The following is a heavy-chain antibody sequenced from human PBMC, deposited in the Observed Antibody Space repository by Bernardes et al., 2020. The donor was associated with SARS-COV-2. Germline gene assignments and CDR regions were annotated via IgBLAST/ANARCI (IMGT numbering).Heavy chain of an antibody. J-gene: IGHJ5*02. CDR2: TSNGGLKI. V-gene: IGHV3-30*03. Sequence: GGSLRLSCAASGFTFSNYAMNWVRQAPGKGLEWVALTSNGGLKIDYSDTVKGRFTLSRDTSKKTVFLQMSSLSAEDTAVYYCAIQDRTGYYYGAWGQGTRVTVSS. D-gene: IGHD3-9*01. CDR3: AIQDRTGYYYGA. CDR1: GFTFSNYA.